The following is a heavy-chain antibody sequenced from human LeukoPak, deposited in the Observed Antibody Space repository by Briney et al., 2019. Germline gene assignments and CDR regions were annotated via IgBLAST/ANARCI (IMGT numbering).Heavy chain of an antibody. CDR3: ARGFEGYPFGWWFDP. D-gene: IGHD3-10*01. Sequence: GGSLRLSCVVSGFTFTTYWMHWVRQAPGKGLVWVSRVSADGSTTIYADSVKGRFTISRDNGINTVYLQMNSLRAEDTAVYYCARGFEGYPFGWWFDPWGQGTLDTVSS. CDR2: VSADGSTT. CDR1: GFTFTTYW. V-gene: IGHV3-74*01. J-gene: IGHJ5*02.